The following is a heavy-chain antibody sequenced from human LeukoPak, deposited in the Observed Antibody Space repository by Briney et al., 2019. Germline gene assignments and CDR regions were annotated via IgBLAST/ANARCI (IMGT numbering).Heavy chain of an antibody. J-gene: IGHJ4*02. V-gene: IGHV3-23*01. D-gene: IGHD5-12*01. CDR2: ISNSGGRT. CDR1: GFTFSSYA. Sequence: GGSLRLSCAASGFTFSSYAMSWVRQAPGKGLEWVSSISNSGGRTFYTDSVKGRFTISRDNSKTTPYLQMNSLRAEDTAVYYCAKSYNGYESKPDYWGQGTLVTVSS. CDR3: AKSYNGYESKPDY.